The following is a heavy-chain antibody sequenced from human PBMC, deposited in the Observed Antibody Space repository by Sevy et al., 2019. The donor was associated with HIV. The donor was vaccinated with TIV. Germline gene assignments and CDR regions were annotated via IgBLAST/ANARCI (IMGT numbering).Heavy chain of an antibody. CDR1: EITFSDHG. CDR3: ARSMISFGGLVDN. D-gene: IGHD3-16*02. J-gene: IGHJ4*02. CDR2: ISGTGTI. V-gene: IGHV3-48*01. Sequence: GGSLRLSCAASEITFSDHGMNWVRQTPGKGLEWISYISGTGTIYYTDSVKGRFAISRDNGKKLLYQQMNSLRADDTAVYYCARSMISFGGLVDNWGQGTLVTVSS.